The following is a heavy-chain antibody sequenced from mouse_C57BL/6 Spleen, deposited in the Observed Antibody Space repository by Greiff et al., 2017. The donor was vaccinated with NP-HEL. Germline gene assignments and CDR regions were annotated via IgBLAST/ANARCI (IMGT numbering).Heavy chain of an antibody. J-gene: IGHJ2*01. CDR1: GFNIKDDY. CDR3: TTVYDGYLDY. D-gene: IGHD2-3*01. CDR2: IDPENGDT. V-gene: IGHV14-4*01. Sequence: EVQLQQSGAELVRPGASVKLSCTASGFNIKDDYMHWVKQRPEQGLEWIGWIDPENGDTEYASKFQGKATITADTSSNTAYLQLSSLTSEDTAVYYCTTVYDGYLDYWGQGTTLTVSS.